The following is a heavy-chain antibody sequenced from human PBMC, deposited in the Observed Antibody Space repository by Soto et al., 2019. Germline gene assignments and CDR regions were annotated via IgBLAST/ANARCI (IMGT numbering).Heavy chain of an antibody. D-gene: IGHD3-16*01. CDR1: GYIFVNYG. Sequence: ASVRVSCKASGYIFVNYGIAWVRQAPGQGLEWMGWISPYTGNTHSATKVQGRLTMTTDTSTSTAYMDLGSLTSDDTAVYYCVMVDNYVTPTPQDVWGQGTTVTVSS. V-gene: IGHV1-18*01. J-gene: IGHJ6*02. CDR2: ISPYTGNT. CDR3: VMVDNYVTPTPQDV.